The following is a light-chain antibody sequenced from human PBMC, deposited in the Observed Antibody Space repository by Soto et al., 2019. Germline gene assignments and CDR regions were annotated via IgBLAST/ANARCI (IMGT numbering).Light chain of an antibody. V-gene: IGKV1-39*01. J-gene: IGKJ1*01. CDR2: AAS. CDR1: QSISSC. Sequence: DIQMTQSPSSLSASVGDRVTITCRASQSISSCLNWYQQKPGKAPKLLIYAASNLQSGVPSRFSGSESGTDFILTISILQPEDFATYYCQQIYAAPVTFGQGTKVEIK. CDR3: QQIYAAPVT.